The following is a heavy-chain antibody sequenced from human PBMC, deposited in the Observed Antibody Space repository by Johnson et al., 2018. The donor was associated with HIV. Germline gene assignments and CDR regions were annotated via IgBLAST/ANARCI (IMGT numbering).Heavy chain of an antibody. Sequence: EVQLVESGGGLVQPGGSLRLSCAASGFTFSSYAMHWVRQAPGKGLEYVSAISSNGGSTYYANSVKGRFTISRDNSKNTLYLQMNSLRAEDTAVYYCARVDTAMTYDAFDIWGQGTMVTVSS. D-gene: IGHD5-18*01. J-gene: IGHJ3*02. CDR1: GFTFSSYA. CDR2: ISSNGGST. CDR3: ARVDTAMTYDAFDI. V-gene: IGHV3-64*01.